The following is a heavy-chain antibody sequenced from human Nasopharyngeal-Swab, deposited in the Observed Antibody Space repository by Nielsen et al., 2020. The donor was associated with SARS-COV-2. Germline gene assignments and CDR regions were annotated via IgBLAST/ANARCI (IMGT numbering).Heavy chain of an antibody. J-gene: IGHJ4*02. CDR1: GFTFSSYA. Sequence: GESLKISCAASGFTFSSYAMHWVRQAPGKGLEWVAVISYDGSNKYYADSVKGRFTISRDNSKNTLYLQMNSLRAEDTAVYYCARERRSGLRYYFDYWGQGTLVTVSS. V-gene: IGHV3-30-3*01. CDR3: ARERRSGLRYYFDY. CDR2: ISYDGSNK. D-gene: IGHD3-22*01.